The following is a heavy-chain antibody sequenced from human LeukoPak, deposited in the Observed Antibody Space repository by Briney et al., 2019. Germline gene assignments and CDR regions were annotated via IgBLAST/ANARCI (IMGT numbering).Heavy chain of an antibody. CDR1: AFTFNNYA. Sequence: GGYLRLSCTASAFTFNNYAITWVRQAPGKGLEWVASINPDGNKKYSADSVKGRFTISRDNAENSLYLQMNSLRVEDTAFYYCARDLAYSRLDYWGQGMLVTVSS. CDR3: ARDLAYSRLDY. CDR2: INPDGNKK. J-gene: IGHJ4*02. V-gene: IGHV3-7*01. D-gene: IGHD5-18*01.